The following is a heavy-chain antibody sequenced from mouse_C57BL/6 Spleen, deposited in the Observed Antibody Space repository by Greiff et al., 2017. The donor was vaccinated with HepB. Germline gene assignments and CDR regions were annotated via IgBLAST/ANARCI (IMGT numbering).Heavy chain of an antibody. CDR2: INPNNGGT. CDR3: ARRGHYYGSSYYFDY. D-gene: IGHD1-1*01. Sequence: EVQLQQSGPELVKPGASVKIPCKASGYTFTDYNMDWVKQSHGKSLEWIGDINPNNGGTIYNQKFKGKATLTVDKSSSTAYMELSSLTSEDTAVYYCARRGHYYGSSYYFDYWGQGTTLTVSS. CDR1: GYTFTDYN. V-gene: IGHV1-18*01. J-gene: IGHJ2*01.